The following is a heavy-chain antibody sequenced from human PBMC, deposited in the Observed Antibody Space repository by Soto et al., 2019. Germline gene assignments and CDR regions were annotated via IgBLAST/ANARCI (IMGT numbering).Heavy chain of an antibody. J-gene: IGHJ5*02. CDR1: GFTFSNAW. Sequence: PGGSLRLSYAASGFTFSNAWMSRVLQAPGKGLEWVGRIKSKTDGGTTDYAAPVKGRFTISRDDSKNTLYLQMNSLKTEDTAVYYCTTNYYDSSGYWEPWGQGTLVTVSS. D-gene: IGHD3-22*01. V-gene: IGHV3-15*07. CDR3: TTNYYDSSGYWEP. CDR2: IKSKTDGGTT.